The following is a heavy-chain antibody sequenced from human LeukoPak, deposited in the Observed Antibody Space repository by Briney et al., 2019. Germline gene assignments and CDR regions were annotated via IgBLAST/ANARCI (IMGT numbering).Heavy chain of an antibody. CDR3: ARTFPTSIAAAGYYYMDV. V-gene: IGHV3-64*01. J-gene: IGHJ6*03. D-gene: IGHD6-13*01. CDR1: GFTFSSYA. Sequence: GGSLRLSCAASGFTFSSYAMHWVRQAPGKGLEYVSAISSNGGSTYYANSVKGRFTISRDNSKNTLYLQMGSLRAEDIAVYYCARTFPTSIAAAGYYYMDVWGKGTTVTVSS. CDR2: ISSNGGST.